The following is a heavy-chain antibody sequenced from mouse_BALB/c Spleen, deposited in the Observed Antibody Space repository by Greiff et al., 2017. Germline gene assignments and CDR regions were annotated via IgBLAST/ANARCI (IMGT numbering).Heavy chain of an antibody. V-gene: IGHV5-17*02. CDR3: ATDGYYTSPFAY. D-gene: IGHD2-3*01. CDR2: ISSGSSTI. J-gene: IGHJ3*01. CDR1: GFTFSSFG. Sequence: EVKLVESGGGLVQPGGSRKLSCAASGFTFSSFGMHWVRQAPEKGLEWVAYISSGSSTIYYADTVKGRFTISRDNPKNTLFLQMTSLRSEDTAMYYCATDGYYTSPFAYWGQGTLVTVSA.